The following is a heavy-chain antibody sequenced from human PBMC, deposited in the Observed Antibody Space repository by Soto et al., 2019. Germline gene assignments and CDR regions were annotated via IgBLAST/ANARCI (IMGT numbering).Heavy chain of an antibody. D-gene: IGHD3-22*01. CDR3: ARQGDYDSSGYYSSVFDI. Sequence: GESLKISCKGSGYSFTSYWIGWVRQMPGKGLEWMGIIYPGDSDTRYSPSFQGQVTISADKSISTAYLQWSSLKASDTAMYYCARQGDYDSSGYYSSVFDIWGQGTTVPVSS. CDR1: GYSFTSYW. CDR2: IYPGDSDT. V-gene: IGHV5-51*01. J-gene: IGHJ3*02.